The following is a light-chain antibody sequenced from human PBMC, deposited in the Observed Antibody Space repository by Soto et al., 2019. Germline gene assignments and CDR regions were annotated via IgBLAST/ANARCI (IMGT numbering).Light chain of an antibody. CDR2: EGS. V-gene: IGLV2-23*03. CDR3: CSYAGSSTFVV. J-gene: IGLJ2*01. CDR1: SSDVGSYNL. Sequence: QSVLTQPASVPGSPGQSITISCTGTSSDVGSYNLVSWYQQHPGKAPKLMIYEGSKRPSGVSNRFSGSKSVNTASLTISGLHAEDEADYYCCSYAGSSTFVVFGGGTKLTVL.